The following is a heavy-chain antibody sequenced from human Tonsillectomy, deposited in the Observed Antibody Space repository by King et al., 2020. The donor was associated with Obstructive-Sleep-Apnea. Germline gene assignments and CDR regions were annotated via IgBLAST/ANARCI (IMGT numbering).Heavy chain of an antibody. CDR2: IYYSGSP. V-gene: IGHV4-31*03. Sequence: VQLQESGPGLLKPSQTLSLTCTVSGGSISSGGYYWSWIRQHPGKALGCIGFIYYSGSPYYNPSLKGRVTISADPSRNQFALNLSSVTAADTAVYYCARDLRAVPPYHYAVDVWGQGTTVTVSS. D-gene: IGHD1-1*01. CDR3: ARDLRAVPPYHYAVDV. CDR1: GGSISSGGYY. J-gene: IGHJ6*02.